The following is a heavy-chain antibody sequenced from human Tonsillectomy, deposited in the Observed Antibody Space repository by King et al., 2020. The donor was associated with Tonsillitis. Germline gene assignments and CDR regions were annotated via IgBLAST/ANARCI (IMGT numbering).Heavy chain of an antibody. V-gene: IGHV1-8*01. CDR2: MNPDSGYT. Sequence: VQLVESGTEVKKPGASVKVSCKASGDTFTTYDIAWVRQATGQGLEWVGWMNPDSGYTAYAQKFQGRITMTGDTSISTAYMGLNSLGSGETAIYFFARVHQLLRGNDFWGQGTLVTVSS. J-gene: IGHJ4*02. D-gene: IGHD2-2*01. CDR3: ARVHQLLRGNDF. CDR1: GDTFTTYD.